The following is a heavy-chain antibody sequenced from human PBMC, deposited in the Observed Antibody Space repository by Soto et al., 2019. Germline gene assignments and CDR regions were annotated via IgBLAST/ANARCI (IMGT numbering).Heavy chain of an antibody. CDR2: ISSSSSYI. J-gene: IGHJ6*02. V-gene: IGHV3-21*01. D-gene: IGHD3-9*01. CDR3: ARDTTTDILFPGSYYYYYGMDV. CDR1: GFTSSSYS. Sequence: LRLSCAASGFTSSSYSMNWVRQAPGKGLEWVSSISSSSSYIYYADSVKGRFTISRDNAKNSLYLQMNSLRAEDTAVYYCARDTTTDILFPGSYYYYYGMDVWGQGTTVTVSS.